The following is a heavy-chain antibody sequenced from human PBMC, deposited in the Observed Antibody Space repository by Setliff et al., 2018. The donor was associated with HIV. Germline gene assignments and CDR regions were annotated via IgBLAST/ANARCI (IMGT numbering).Heavy chain of an antibody. CDR2: ISHSGST. V-gene: IGHV4-4*02. D-gene: IGHD2-8*01. Sequence: SETLSLTCAVSGGSIMTGDWWSWVRQSPGKRLEWIGEISHSGSTNYNPSLRSRVTISIDTSKNQFSLRLSSVTGADTAVYYCARSFNGVPWTWGQGMLVTVSS. CDR1: GGSIMTGDW. J-gene: IGHJ5*02. CDR3: ARSFNGVPWT.